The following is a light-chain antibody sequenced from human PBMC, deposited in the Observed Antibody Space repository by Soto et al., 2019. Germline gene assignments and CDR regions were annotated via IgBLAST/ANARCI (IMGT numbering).Light chain of an antibody. CDR3: QVWDSSSDHVI. CDR1: VIGSIS. CDR2: ADS. J-gene: IGLJ2*01. Sequence: SYELTQPPSVSVAPGQTASITCGGNVIGSISVHWYQQKPRQAPVLVVFADSDRPSGIPERFSGSNSRNTATLTISRVEAGDEDDYYCQVWDSSSDHVIFGGGTKLTVL. V-gene: IGLV3-21*02.